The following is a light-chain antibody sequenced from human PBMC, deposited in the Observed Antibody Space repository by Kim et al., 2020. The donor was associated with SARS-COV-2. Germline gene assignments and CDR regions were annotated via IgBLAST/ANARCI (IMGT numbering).Light chain of an antibody. CDR3: QQDNRYPWT. CDR2: DDS. CDR1: QSICSW. V-gene: IGKV1-5*01. Sequence: TSVGDRLPITWQAQQSICSWLALYPAQPGKAPTPRIYDDSRLESGVPSRFSGRGCGAEFPLTIRSLQPDGCASYYRQQDNRYPWTFGRRAKVDIK. J-gene: IGKJ1*01.